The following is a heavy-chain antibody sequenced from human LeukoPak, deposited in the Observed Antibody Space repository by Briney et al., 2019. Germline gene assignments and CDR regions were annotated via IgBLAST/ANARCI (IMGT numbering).Heavy chain of an antibody. V-gene: IGHV3-23*01. J-gene: IGHJ6*02. CDR1: GFTSSSYA. CDR2: ISGSGGST. Sequence: QPGGSLRLSCAASGFTSSSYAMSWVRQAPGKGLEWVSVISGSGGSTYYVDSVKGRFTISRDNSKNTLSLQMNSLRAEDTAVYYCARDTDYGDPTLYYYYGMDVWGQGTTVTVSS. D-gene: IGHD4-17*01. CDR3: ARDTDYGDPTLYYYYGMDV.